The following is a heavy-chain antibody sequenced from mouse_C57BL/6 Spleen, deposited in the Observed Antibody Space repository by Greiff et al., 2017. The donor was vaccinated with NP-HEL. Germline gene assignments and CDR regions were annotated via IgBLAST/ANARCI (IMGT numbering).Heavy chain of an antibody. D-gene: IGHD3-2*02. Sequence: QVQLQQPGAELVRPGTSVKLSCKASGYTFTSYWMHWVKQRPGQGLEWIGVIDPSDSYPNYNQKFKGKATLTVDTSSSTAYMQLSSLTSEDSAVYYCARRGDSSGYVPFAYWGQGTLVTVSA. V-gene: IGHV1-59*01. CDR3: ARRGDSSGYVPFAY. CDR2: IDPSDSYP. J-gene: IGHJ3*01. CDR1: GYTFTSYW.